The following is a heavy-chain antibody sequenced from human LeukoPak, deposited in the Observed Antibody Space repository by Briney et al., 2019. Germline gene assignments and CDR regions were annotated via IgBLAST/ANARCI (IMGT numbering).Heavy chain of an antibody. Sequence: GGSLRLSCAASGFTFSSYGMHWVRQAPGKGLEWVAFIRYDGNSEFYVDSVKDRFTISRDNSKNTLYLQMNSLRAEDTALYYCASSHLTGYSSSWYRALLDYWGQGTLVTVSS. CDR1: GFTFSSYG. J-gene: IGHJ4*02. CDR3: ASSHLTGYSSSWYRALLDY. V-gene: IGHV3-30*02. D-gene: IGHD6-13*01. CDR2: IRYDGNSE.